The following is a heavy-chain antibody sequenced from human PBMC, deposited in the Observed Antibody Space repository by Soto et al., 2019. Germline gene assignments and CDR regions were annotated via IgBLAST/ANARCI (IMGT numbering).Heavy chain of an antibody. CDR1: GGSISSYY. CDR3: ARASLRYFDWSSLYFDY. D-gene: IGHD3-9*01. Sequence: SETLSLTCTVSGGSISSYYWSCIRQPPGKGLEWIGYIYYSGSTNYNPSLKSRVTISVDTSKNQFSLKLSSVTAADTAVYYCARASLRYFDWSSLYFDYWGQGTLVTVSS. CDR2: IYYSGST. V-gene: IGHV4-59*01. J-gene: IGHJ4*02.